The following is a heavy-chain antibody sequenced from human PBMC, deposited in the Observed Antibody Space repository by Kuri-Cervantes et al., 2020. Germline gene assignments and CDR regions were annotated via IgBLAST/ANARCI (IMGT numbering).Heavy chain of an antibody. J-gene: IGHJ4*02. CDR2: IYHSGST. D-gene: IGHD3-10*01. CDR3: ARGTYGGVDY. Sequence: SETLSLTCTVSGGSVSSGSYYWSWIRQPPGKGLEWIGSIYHSGSTYYNPSLKSRVTISVDTSKNQFSLKLSSVTAADTAVYYCARGTYGGVDYWGQGTLVTVSS. V-gene: IGHV4-39*07. CDR1: GGSVSSGSYY.